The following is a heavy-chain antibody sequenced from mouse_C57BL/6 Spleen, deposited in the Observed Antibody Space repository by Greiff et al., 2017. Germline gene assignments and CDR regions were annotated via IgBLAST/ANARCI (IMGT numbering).Heavy chain of an antibody. CDR1: GYSFTSCSY. D-gene: IGHD4-1*01. V-gene: IGHV3-6*01. CDR2: IRYYGSN. Sequence: EVHLVESGPGLVKPSQTLSLTCSVTGYSFTSCSYWNLIRQFPSNQLECRGYIRYYGSNNYNPNIKNQTSITRDTSKNHFFLKLNPVTTEDSATYDFARRTGNCPYYAMDYWGKGTAVTVSS. J-gene: IGHJ4*01. CDR3: ARRTGNCPYYAMDY.